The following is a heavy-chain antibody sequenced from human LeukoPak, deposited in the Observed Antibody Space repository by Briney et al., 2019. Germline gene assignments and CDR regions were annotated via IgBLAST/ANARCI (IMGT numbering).Heavy chain of an antibody. J-gene: IGHJ4*02. Sequence: SETLSLTCTVSGGSISSSSYYWGWIRQPPGKGLEWIGSMYYSGSTYHNSSLKSRVTISVDTSKNQSSLRLSSVTAADTAVYYCARVTGYMEDQFDYWGQGTLVTVSS. V-gene: IGHV4-39*07. CDR2: MYYSGST. CDR1: GGSISSSSYY. D-gene: IGHD6-13*01. CDR3: ARVTGYMEDQFDY.